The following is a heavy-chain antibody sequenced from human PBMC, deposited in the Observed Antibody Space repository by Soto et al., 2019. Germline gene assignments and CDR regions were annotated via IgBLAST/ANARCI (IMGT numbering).Heavy chain of an antibody. V-gene: IGHV4-59*08. Sequence: PSETLSLTCTVSGGSISSYYWSWIRQPPGKGLEWIGYIYYSGSTNYNPSLKSRVTISVDTSKNQFSLKLSSVTAADTAVYYCARHHPSMITFGGVIFDYWGQGTLVTSPQ. J-gene: IGHJ4*02. CDR3: ARHHPSMITFGGVIFDY. CDR2: IYYSGST. D-gene: IGHD3-16*01. CDR1: GGSISSYY.